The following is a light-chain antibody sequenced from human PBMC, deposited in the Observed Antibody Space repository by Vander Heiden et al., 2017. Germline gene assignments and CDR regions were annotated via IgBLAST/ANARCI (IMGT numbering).Light chain of an antibody. CDR2: GAS. J-gene: IGKJ3*01. CDR1: QTVRSDY. Sequence: IVLTQSPGTLSLSPGERATLSCRASQTVRSDYLAWYQQKPGQAPRLLIYGASTRANDLPDRFSGSGSGTDFTLTISRLEPEDFAMYYCQQDSASFTFGHGTKVDIK. V-gene: IGKV3-20*01. CDR3: QQDSASFT.